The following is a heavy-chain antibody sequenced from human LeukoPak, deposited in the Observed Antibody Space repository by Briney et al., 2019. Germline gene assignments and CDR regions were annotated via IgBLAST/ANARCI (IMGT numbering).Heavy chain of an antibody. CDR1: GYSISSGYY. J-gene: IGHJ5*02. Sequence: SETLSLTCTVSGYSISSGYYWGWIRQPPGKGLEWIGSIYHSGSTYYNPSLKSRVTISVDTSKNQFSLKLSSVTAADTAVYYCARCQHGSGSYFLYNWFDPWGQGTLVTVSS. D-gene: IGHD3-10*01. CDR2: IYHSGST. V-gene: IGHV4-38-2*02. CDR3: ARCQHGSGSYFLYNWFDP.